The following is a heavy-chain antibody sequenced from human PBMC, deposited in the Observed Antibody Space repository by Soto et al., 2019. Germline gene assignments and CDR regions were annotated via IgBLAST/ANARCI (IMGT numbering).Heavy chain of an antibody. D-gene: IGHD3-10*01. V-gene: IGHV3-33*01. J-gene: IGHJ4*02. Sequence: QVQLVESGGGVVQPGTSLRLSRAASGFIFSNYGMHWVRQAPGKGLEWVAVIWSDGNNKNFADSVKGRFSISRDNSKNTLYLQMNSLRAEDTAVYYCARSLRGGFGENDYWGQGTLVIVSS. CDR1: GFIFSNYG. CDR3: ARSLRGGFGENDY. CDR2: IWSDGNNK.